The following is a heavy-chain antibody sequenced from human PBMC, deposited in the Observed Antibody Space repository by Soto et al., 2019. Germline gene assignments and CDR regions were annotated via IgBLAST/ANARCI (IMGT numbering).Heavy chain of an antibody. V-gene: IGHV1-69*12. J-gene: IGHJ6*02. CDR3: ARATTGYYYGMDV. CDR1: GGTFSRSG. CDR2: IIPIFGTA. Sequence: QVQLVQSGAEVKKPGSSVKVSCKASGGTFSRSGISWVRQAPGQGLEWMGGIIPIFGTANYAQKFQGRVTITADESTSTAYMELSSLRSEDTAVYYCARATTGYYYGMDVWGQGTTVTVSS. D-gene: IGHD4-17*01.